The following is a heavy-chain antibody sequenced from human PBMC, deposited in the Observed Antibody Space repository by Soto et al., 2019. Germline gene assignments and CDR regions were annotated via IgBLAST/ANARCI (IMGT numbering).Heavy chain of an antibody. J-gene: IGHJ5*02. D-gene: IGHD2-15*01. CDR1: GGSISGYY. V-gene: IGHV4-59*01. Sequence: SETLSLTCTVSGGSISGYYWSWIRQPPGKGLEWIAYIFYTGSTNYNPSLKSRVTISVDTSKNQFSLKPSSVTAADTAVYYCARFRSAADTGGTNSFDPWGQGTLVTVSS. CDR2: IFYTGST. CDR3: ARFRSAADTGGTNSFDP.